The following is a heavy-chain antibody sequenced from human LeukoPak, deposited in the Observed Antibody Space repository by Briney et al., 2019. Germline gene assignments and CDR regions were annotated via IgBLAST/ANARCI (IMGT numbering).Heavy chain of an antibody. J-gene: IGHJ4*02. D-gene: IGHD1-1*01. Sequence: SVKVSCKASGGTFSSYAISWVRQAPGQGLGWMGGIIPIFGTANYAQKFQGRVTITADKSTSTAYMELSSLRSEDTAVYYCARAQLERRHCLDYWGQGTLVTVSS. V-gene: IGHV1-69*06. CDR1: GGTFSSYA. CDR2: IIPIFGTA. CDR3: ARAQLERRHCLDY.